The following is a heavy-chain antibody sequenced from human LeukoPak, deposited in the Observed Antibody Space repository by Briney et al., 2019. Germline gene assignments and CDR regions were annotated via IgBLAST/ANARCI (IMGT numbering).Heavy chain of an antibody. Sequence: SETLSLTCAVYGGSFSGYYWSWIRQPPGKGLEWIGEINHSGSTNHNPSLKSRVTISVDTSKNQFSLKLSSVTAADTAVYYCARGITIFGVVIRPRWFDPWGQGTLVTVSS. J-gene: IGHJ5*02. D-gene: IGHD3-3*01. CDR2: INHSGST. CDR1: GGSFSGYY. CDR3: ARGITIFGVVIRPRWFDP. V-gene: IGHV4-34*01.